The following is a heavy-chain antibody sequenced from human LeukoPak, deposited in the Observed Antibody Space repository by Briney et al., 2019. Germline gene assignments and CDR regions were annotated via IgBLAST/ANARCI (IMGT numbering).Heavy chain of an antibody. CDR1: GGSISSDY. D-gene: IGHD1-26*01. CDR3: ARVNAGFGSHSPFDY. V-gene: IGHV4-59*01. J-gene: IGHJ4*02. Sequence: PSETLSLTCTVSGGSISSDYWSWIRQPPGKGLEWIGYIYYSGSTNYNPSLKSRVTISVDTSKNQFSLKLSSVTAADTAVYYCARVNAGFGSHSPFDYWGQGTLVTVSS. CDR2: IYYSGST.